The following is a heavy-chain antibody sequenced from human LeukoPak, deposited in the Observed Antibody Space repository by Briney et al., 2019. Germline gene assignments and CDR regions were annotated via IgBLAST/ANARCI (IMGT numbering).Heavy chain of an antibody. Sequence: PGGSLRLPCAASGFTFSSYAMIWVRQAPGKGLEWVANIKQDGSEKYYVDSVKGRFTISRDNAKNSLYLQMNSLRAEDTAVYYCARSPRPGINMIGFDYWGQGTLVTVSS. CDR1: GFTFSSYA. V-gene: IGHV3-7*03. D-gene: IGHD3-22*01. J-gene: IGHJ4*02. CDR3: ARSPRPGINMIGFDY. CDR2: IKQDGSEK.